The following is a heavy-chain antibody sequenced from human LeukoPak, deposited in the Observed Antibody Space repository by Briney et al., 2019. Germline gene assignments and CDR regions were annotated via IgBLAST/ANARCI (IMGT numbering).Heavy chain of an antibody. CDR2: IYTGGST. D-gene: IGHD2-2*01. V-gene: IGHV3-53*01. J-gene: IGHJ6*04. Sequence: GASLTLSCAAAGFIVSANYMSWVRQAPGKGLECLSVIYTGGSTYYADSVKGRFTISRNNSKNKVYLQMNRLRAEDTAVYYCAKEGDCSTTSCLTGGLDVWGKGTTVTVSS. CDR3: AKEGDCSTTSCLTGGLDV. CDR1: GFIVSANY.